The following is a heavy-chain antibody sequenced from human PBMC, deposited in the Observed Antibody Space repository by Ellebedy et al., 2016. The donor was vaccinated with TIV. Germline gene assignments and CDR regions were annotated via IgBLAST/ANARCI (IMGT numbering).Heavy chain of an antibody. CDR3: ARDHGTKSVDY. J-gene: IGHJ4*02. V-gene: IGHV1-2*02. CDR2: INPHSGGT. CDR1: GYTLTDYY. Sequence: AASVKVSCKASGYTLTDYYMHWVRQAPGQGLEWMGWINPHSGGTNYAQKFQGRVTMTRDTSINTAYMELRSLRSDDTAVYFCARDHGTKSVDYWGQGTLVTVSS.